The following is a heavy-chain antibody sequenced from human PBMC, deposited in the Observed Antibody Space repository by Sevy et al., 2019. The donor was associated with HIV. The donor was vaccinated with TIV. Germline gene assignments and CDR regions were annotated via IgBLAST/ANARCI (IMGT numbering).Heavy chain of an antibody. V-gene: IGHV3-13*01. CDR1: GFTFSSYD. Sequence: GGSLRLSCAASGFTFSSYDMHWVRQVTGQGLEWVSSIGIAGDTYYPGSVKGRFTISRENARNSLDLQMNSLRAGDTAVYYCVRGNNLGELGYWFDPWGQGTLVTVSS. CDR3: VRGNNLGELGYWFDP. J-gene: IGHJ5*02. CDR2: IGIAGDT. D-gene: IGHD3-10*01.